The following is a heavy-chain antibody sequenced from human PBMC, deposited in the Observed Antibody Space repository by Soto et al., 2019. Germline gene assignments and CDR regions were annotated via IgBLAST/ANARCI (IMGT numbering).Heavy chain of an antibody. Sequence: ESGGGLVKPGGSVRLSCAASGFTFSNAWMSWVRQAPGKGLEWVGRIKSKSAGGTTEYDAPVKDRFTISRDDSKNTLYLQMNSLKIEDTAVYYCARGHRSSGKIFDYWGQGTLVTVSS. CDR2: IKSKSAGGTT. V-gene: IGHV3-15*01. J-gene: IGHJ4*02. CDR1: GFTFSNAW. D-gene: IGHD3-22*01. CDR3: ARGHRSSGKIFDY.